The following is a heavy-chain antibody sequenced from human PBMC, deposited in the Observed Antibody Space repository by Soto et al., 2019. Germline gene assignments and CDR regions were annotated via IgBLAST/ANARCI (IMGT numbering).Heavy chain of an antibody. J-gene: IGHJ5*02. V-gene: IGHV1-69*01. D-gene: IGHD1-26*01. CDR3: ARAIVERTTKGWLDP. CDR2: LIPIFGTA. Sequence: QVQLVQSGAEVKKPGSSVKVSCKASGGTFSSYAISWVRQAPGQGLEWMGGLIPIFGTANYAQKFQGRVTNTADESTSTAYMELTSLRFENTAVYSCARAIVERTTKGWLDPWGRGTLVTVSS. CDR1: GGTFSSYA.